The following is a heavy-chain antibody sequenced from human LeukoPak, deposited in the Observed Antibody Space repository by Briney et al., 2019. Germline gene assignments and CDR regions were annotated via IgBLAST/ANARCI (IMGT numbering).Heavy chain of an antibody. J-gene: IGHJ5*02. V-gene: IGHV4-39*07. Sequence: SETLSLTCTVSGGSISSSSYYWGWIRQPPGKGLEWIGSIYYSGSTYYNPSLKSRVTISVDTSKNQFSLKLSSVTAADTAVYYCASGSSGWCHAWFDPWGQGTLVTVSS. CDR2: IYYSGST. CDR1: GGSISSSSYY. CDR3: ASGSSGWCHAWFDP. D-gene: IGHD6-19*01.